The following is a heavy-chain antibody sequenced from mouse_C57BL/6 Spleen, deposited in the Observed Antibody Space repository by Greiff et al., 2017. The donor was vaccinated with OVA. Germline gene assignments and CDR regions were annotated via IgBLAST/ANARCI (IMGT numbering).Heavy chain of an antibody. Sequence: EVKLEESGGGLVKPGGSLKLSCAASGFTFSSYAMSWVRQTPEKRLEWVATISDGGSYTYYPDNVKGRFTISRDNAKNNLYLQMSHLKSEDTAMYYCARDSRGWYFDVWGTGTTVTVSS. CDR1: GFTFSSYA. J-gene: IGHJ1*03. CDR3: ARDSRGWYFDV. CDR2: ISDGGSYT. V-gene: IGHV5-4*01.